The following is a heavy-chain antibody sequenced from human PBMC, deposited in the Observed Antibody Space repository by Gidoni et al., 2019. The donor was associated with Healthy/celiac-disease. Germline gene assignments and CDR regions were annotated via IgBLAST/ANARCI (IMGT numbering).Heavy chain of an antibody. CDR1: GGTISSSSYY. Sequence: QLQLQESGPGLVKPSETLSLTCTVSGGTISSSSYYWGWIRQPPGKGLEWIGSIYYSGSTYYNPSLKSRVTISVDTSKNQFSLKLSSVTAADTAVYYCARLPDTPGLNPFDYWGQGTLVTVSS. CDR2: IYYSGST. J-gene: IGHJ4*02. V-gene: IGHV4-39*01. CDR3: ARLPDTPGLNPFDY. D-gene: IGHD2-15*01.